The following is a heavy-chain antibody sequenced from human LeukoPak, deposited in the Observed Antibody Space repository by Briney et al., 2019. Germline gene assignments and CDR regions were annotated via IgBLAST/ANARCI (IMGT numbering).Heavy chain of an antibody. V-gene: IGHV1-46*01. CDR1: GYTFTSHF. CDR3: ARVKSYYYDTSDKDAFDI. J-gene: IGHJ3*02. Sequence: APVKVSCKASGYTFTSHFMHWVRQAPGQGLEWMGIINPRGGSTSYTQKFQGRVTMTRDTSTSTVYMELSSLRSEDTAVYYCARVKSYYYDTSDKDAFDIWGQGTMVTVSS. CDR2: INPRGGST. D-gene: IGHD3-22*01.